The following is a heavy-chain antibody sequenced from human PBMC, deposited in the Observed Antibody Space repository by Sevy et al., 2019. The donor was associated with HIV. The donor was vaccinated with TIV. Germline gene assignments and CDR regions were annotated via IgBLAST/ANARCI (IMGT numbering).Heavy chain of an antibody. D-gene: IGHD2-15*01. V-gene: IGHV7-4-1*02. Sequence: GAVKVSCKASGYTFTSYIMSWVRQAPRQGLERKGWINTMTGNPTYAQGFTGRFVFYLDTSASTAYLQISSLKAEDSAVYYCTWGYCSGGTCSPGGYWGQGTLVSVSS. CDR1: GYTFTSYI. CDR3: TWGYCSGGTCSPGGY. J-gene: IGHJ4*02. CDR2: INTMTGNP.